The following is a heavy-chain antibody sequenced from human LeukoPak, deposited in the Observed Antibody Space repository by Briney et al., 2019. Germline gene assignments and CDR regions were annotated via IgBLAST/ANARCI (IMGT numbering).Heavy chain of an antibody. CDR1: GFTFSSYG. Sequence: PSGGSLRLSCAASGFTFSSYGMSWVRQAPGKGLEWVSAISGSGGSTYYADSVKGRFTISRDNSKNTLYLQMNSLRAEDTAVYYCAKPGAVVRGVIRRDRYVGFDYWGQGTLVTVSS. V-gene: IGHV3-23*01. CDR3: AKPGAVVRGVIRRDRYVGFDY. J-gene: IGHJ4*02. D-gene: IGHD3-10*01. CDR2: ISGSGGST.